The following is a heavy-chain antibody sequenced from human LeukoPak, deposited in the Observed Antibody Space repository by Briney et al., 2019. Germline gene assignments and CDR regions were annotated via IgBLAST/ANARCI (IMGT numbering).Heavy chain of an antibody. CDR2: IYTSGST. CDR1: GGSFSGYY. J-gene: IGHJ6*03. D-gene: IGHD3-10*01. Sequence: SETLSLTCAVYGGSFSGYYWSWIRQPPGKGLEWIGRIYTSGSTNYNPSLKSRVTISVDTSKNQFSLKLSSVTAADTAVYYCARAEGSGSRNYYYYYYYMDVWGKGTTVTISS. CDR3: ARAEGSGSRNYYYYYYYMDV. V-gene: IGHV4-59*10.